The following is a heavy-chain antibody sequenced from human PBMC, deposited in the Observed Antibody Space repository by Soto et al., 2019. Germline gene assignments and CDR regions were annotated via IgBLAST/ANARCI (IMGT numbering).Heavy chain of an antibody. J-gene: IGHJ4*02. Sequence: PGGSLRLSCAASGFTFRSYGMHWVRQAPGKGLEWVASISSGSSDTWYADSVKGRFIISRDNAQNSLFLQMNTLRPEDTAMYYCARVAYWGQGTQVTVS. V-gene: IGHV3-21*01. CDR1: GFTFRSYG. CDR3: ARVAY. CDR2: ISSGSSDT.